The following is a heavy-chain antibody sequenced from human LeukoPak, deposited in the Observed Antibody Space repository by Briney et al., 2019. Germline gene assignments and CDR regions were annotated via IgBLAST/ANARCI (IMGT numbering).Heavy chain of an antibody. CDR2: INPDVYDT. J-gene: IGHJ3*02. CDR1: GFTFSNSW. V-gene: IGHV3-74*01. CDR3: ARPPDGLANAFDI. Sequence: GGSLRLSCKGSGFTFSNSWMHCVRQAPGKGLGWGSRINPDVYDTNYADSVRGRFTISRDNAKNTGYLQMNSLRAEDTAVYSCARPPDGLANAFDIWGQGTMVTVSS. D-gene: IGHD2-8*01.